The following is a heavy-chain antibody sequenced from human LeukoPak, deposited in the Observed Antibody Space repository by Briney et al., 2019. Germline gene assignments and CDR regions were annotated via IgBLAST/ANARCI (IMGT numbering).Heavy chain of an antibody. CDR1: GFTFSNCA. CDR3: ARGTSGAYYQFDY. CDR2: ITGSGTYT. V-gene: IGHV3-23*01. J-gene: IGHJ4*02. Sequence: SGGSLRLSCAASGFTFSNCAMSWVRQAPGKGLEWVSSITGSGTYTYYADSVEGRFTISRDSSKNTVYLHMNSLRGEDTAVYYCARGTSGAYYQFDYWGQGALVTVSS. D-gene: IGHD1-26*01.